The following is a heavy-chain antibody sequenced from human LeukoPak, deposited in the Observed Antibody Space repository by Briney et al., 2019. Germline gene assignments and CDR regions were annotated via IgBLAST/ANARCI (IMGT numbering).Heavy chain of an antibody. CDR3: ASLYYYDSSGLPEYFQH. D-gene: IGHD3-22*01. CDR2: IYYSGST. J-gene: IGHJ1*01. CDR1: GGSISSGGYY. Sequence: SETLSLTCTVSGGSISSGGYYWSWIRQHPGKGLEWIGYIYYSGSTYYNPSLKSRVTISVDTSKNQFSLKLSSVTAADTAVYYCASLYYYDSSGLPEYFQHWGQGTLVTVSS. V-gene: IGHV4-31*03.